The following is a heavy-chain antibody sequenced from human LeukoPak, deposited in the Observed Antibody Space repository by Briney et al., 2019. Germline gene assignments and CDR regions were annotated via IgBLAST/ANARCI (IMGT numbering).Heavy chain of an antibody. D-gene: IGHD3-3*01. CDR3: ARDRSGYANDAFDF. Sequence: PGGSLRLSCAVSGFTFSDYAMHWVRQAPGKGLEWVAVLSYGGTTKYYADSVKGRFTISRDNSKNTMFLQMNSLRAEDTAVYHCARDRSGYANDAFDFWGQGTMVTVSS. CDR1: GFTFSDYA. CDR2: LSYGGTTK. V-gene: IGHV3-30-3*01. J-gene: IGHJ3*01.